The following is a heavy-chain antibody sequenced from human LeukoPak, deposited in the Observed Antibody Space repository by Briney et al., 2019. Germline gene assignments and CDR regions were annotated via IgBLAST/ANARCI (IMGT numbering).Heavy chain of an antibody. J-gene: IGHJ4*02. V-gene: IGHV3-43*02. CDR1: GFTFDDYA. CDR2: ISRDGGTT. Sequence: GGSLRLSRATSGFTFDDYAFHWVRQVPGKGLEWVSLISRDGGTTSYGHSVKGRFTISRDNSKNSLYMQMNSLRTEDSALYYCAKDFSGSYENWGQGTLVTVSS. CDR3: AKDFSGSYEN. D-gene: IGHD3-10*01.